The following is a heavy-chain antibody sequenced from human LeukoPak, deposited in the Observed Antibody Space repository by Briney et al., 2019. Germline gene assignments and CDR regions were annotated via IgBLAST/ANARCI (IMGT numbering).Heavy chain of an antibody. V-gene: IGHV7-4-1*02. CDR1: RYIFSNYA. J-gene: IGHJ4*02. CDR3: ARGDYDSSGSFDY. D-gene: IGHD3-22*01. Sequence: ASAKVSCKASRYIFSNYAINWVRQAPGQGLEWMGWINTNTGNPTYAQGFTGRFVFSLDTSVSTAYLQITSLKAEDTAVYYCARGDYDSSGSFDYWGQGTLVTVSS. CDR2: INTNTGNP.